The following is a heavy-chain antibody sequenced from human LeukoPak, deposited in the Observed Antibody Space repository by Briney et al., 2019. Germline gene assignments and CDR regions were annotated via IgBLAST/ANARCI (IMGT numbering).Heavy chain of an antibody. CDR2: IYPGDSDT. J-gene: IGHJ4*02. CDR3: ATTYDSSGYGPFDN. CDR1: GYSFTSYW. V-gene: IGHV5-51*01. D-gene: IGHD3-22*01. Sequence: GESLKISCKGSGYSFTSYWIGWVRQMPGKGLEWMGIIYPGDSDTTYSPSFQGQVTISADKSISTAYLQWSSLKASDTAMYYCATTYDSSGYGPFDNWGQGTLDTVSS.